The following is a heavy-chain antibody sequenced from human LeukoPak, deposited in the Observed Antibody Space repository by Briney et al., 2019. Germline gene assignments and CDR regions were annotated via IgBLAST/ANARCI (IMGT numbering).Heavy chain of an antibody. Sequence: SETLSLTCTVPGDSINGGGHFWSWIRQHPGKGLEWIGHIFRSGGTYYTPSVKSRVTISVDTSKNQFSLRLTSLTAADTAVYYCARGPHIGVDQPATYYHFDYWGPGNLVTVSS. CDR3: ARGPHIGVDQPATYYHFDY. J-gene: IGHJ4*02. CDR1: GDSINGGGHF. V-gene: IGHV4-31*03. CDR2: IFRSGGT. D-gene: IGHD2-2*01.